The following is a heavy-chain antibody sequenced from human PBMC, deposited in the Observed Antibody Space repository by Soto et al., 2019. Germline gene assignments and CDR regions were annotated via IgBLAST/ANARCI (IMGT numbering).Heavy chain of an antibody. D-gene: IGHD2-2*01. J-gene: IGHJ6*02. CDR3: ARRNIVVVPAARGNYYYYGMDV. CDR1: GFTFSSYW. Sequence: SGGSLRLSCAASGFTFSSYWMSWVRQAPGKGLEWVANIKQDGSEKYYVDSVKGRFTISRDNAKNSLYLQMNSLRAEDTAVYYCARRNIVVVPAARGNYYYYGMDVWGQGTTVTVSS. V-gene: IGHV3-7*01. CDR2: IKQDGSEK.